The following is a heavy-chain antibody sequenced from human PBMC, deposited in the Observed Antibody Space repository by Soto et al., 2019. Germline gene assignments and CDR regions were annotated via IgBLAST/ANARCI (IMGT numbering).Heavy chain of an antibody. Sequence: QVQLVQSGAEVKKPGASVKVSSKASGYTFSDHDINWVRQASGQGPEWLGWMNANSGDTGYAQNFQGRVTMTRNTSKRTAYMELSSLRSEDTAVYYCARVGGNWNDDYFDYWGQGTLVTVSS. D-gene: IGHD1-1*01. V-gene: IGHV1-8*01. J-gene: IGHJ4*02. CDR2: MNANSGDT. CDR1: GYTFSDHD. CDR3: ARVGGNWNDDYFDY.